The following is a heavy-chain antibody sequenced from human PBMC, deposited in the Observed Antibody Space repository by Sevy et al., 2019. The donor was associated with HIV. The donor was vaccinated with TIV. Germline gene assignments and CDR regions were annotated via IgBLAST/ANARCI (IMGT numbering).Heavy chain of an antibody. CDR3: ARDRYYDASGYYYYYYSLDV. CDR1: EFSVTDNY. Sequence: GGSLRLSCAASEFSVTDNYMSWVRQAPGKGLEWVSTIYSGGSTFYADSVKGRFTISRDNSKNTLYLHMNSLRAEDTAVYYCARDRYYDASGYYYYYYSLDVWGQGTTVTVSS. D-gene: IGHD3-22*01. CDR2: IYSGGST. V-gene: IGHV3-66*01. J-gene: IGHJ6*02.